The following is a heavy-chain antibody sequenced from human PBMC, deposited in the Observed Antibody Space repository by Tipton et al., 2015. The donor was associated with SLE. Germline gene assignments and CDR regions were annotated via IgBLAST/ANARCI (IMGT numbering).Heavy chain of an antibody. Sequence: TLSLTCAVYGGPFSGYYWSWIRQPPGKGLEWIGEINHSGSTNYNPSLKSRVTISVDTSKNQFSLKLSSVTAADTAVYYCARGRGSSSSGHYWGQGTLVTVSS. CDR3: ARGRGSSSSGHY. J-gene: IGHJ4*02. CDR2: INHSGST. V-gene: IGHV4-34*01. D-gene: IGHD6-6*01. CDR1: GGPFSGYY.